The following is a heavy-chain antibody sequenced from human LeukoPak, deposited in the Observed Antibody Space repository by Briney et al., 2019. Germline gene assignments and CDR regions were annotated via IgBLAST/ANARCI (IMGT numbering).Heavy chain of an antibody. Sequence: GGSVRLSCAASGFTFSSYAMSWVRQAPGKGLEWVSAISGRGGSTYYADSVKGRLTISRDNSKNTLYLQMNSLRAEDTAVYYCAKDAAPVLSYYYYGMDVWGQGTTVTVSS. J-gene: IGHJ6*02. CDR1: GFTFSSYA. CDR3: AKDAAPVLSYYYYGMDV. V-gene: IGHV3-23*01. CDR2: ISGRGGST. D-gene: IGHD2-15*01.